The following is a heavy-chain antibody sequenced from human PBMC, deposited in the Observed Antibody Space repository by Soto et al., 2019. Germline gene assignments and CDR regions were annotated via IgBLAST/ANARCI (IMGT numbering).Heavy chain of an antibody. J-gene: IGHJ5*02. CDR1: GYTFTNYG. V-gene: IGHV1-18*01. D-gene: IGHD3-10*01. CDR2: INVYNGNT. CDR3: ARGVGSGSYYNQYTWFDP. Sequence: QVQLVQSGGEVKKPGASVKVSCKASGYTFTNYGISWVRQAPGQGLEWMGWINVYNGNTKYAQKVQGRVTMTTDTSTSTAYMELMSLRSDDTAVYYCARGVGSGSYYNQYTWFDPWGQGTLVTVSS.